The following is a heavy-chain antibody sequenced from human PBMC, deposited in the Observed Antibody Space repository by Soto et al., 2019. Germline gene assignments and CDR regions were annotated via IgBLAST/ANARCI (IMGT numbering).Heavy chain of an antibody. V-gene: IGHV4-39*01. CDR2: IYYSGST. D-gene: IGHD3-22*01. J-gene: IGHJ4*02. CDR1: GGSISSSSYY. Sequence: PSETLSLTCTVSGGSISSSSYYWGWIRQPPGKGLEWIGSIYYSGSTYYKTSLKSQVTISVDTSKNQISLKLSSVTAAETDVYNCLIYGMDYYDSSGYYYSPYYFDYWGQGTLVTVSS. CDR3: LIYGMDYYDSSGYYYSPYYFDY.